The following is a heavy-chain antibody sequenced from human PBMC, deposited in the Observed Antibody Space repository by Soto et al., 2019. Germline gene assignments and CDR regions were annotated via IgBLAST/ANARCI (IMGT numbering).Heavy chain of an antibody. D-gene: IGHD3-10*01. CDR2: ISGSGGST. CDR1: GVTFGDYA. Sequence: GRSHSLWLAAAGVTFGDYAVSWVRPEQGKGLEWVSAISGSGGSTYYADSVKGRFTISRDNSKNTLYLQMNSLRAEDTAVYYCAKDTSMVRGVIILDYWGQGTLVTVSS. CDR3: AKDTSMVRGVIILDY. J-gene: IGHJ4*02. V-gene: IGHV3-23*01.